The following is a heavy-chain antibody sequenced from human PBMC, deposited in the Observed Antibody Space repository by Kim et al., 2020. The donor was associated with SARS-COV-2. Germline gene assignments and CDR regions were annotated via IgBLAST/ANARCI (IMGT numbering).Heavy chain of an antibody. J-gene: IGHJ4*01. CDR3: ARVLFNYDILNGYYATDTFVY. CDR2: ISAYNGNT. V-gene: IGHV1-18*01. D-gene: IGHD3-9*01. Sequence: ASVKVSCKASGYTFTSYGISWVRQAPGQGLEWMGWISAYNGNTNYAQKLQGRVTMTTDTSTSTAYMELRSLRSDDTAVYYCARVLFNYDILNGYYATDTFVYWGHGALVTVSS. CDR1: GYTFTSYG.